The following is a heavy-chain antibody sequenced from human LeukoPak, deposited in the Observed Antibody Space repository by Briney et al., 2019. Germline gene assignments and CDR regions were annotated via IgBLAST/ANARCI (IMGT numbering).Heavy chain of an antibody. CDR3: AREMGGYPFDY. D-gene: IGHD5-12*01. CDR2: ISISGRTI. J-gene: IGHJ4*02. Sequence: GGSLRLSCAASGFTFDEYGMNWVRQAPGKGLEWVSYISISGRTIYYADSVKGRFTISRDNAKNSVYLQMNSLKAEDTAVYYCAREMGGYPFDYWGQGALVTVSS. V-gene: IGHV3-48*03. CDR1: GFTFDEYG.